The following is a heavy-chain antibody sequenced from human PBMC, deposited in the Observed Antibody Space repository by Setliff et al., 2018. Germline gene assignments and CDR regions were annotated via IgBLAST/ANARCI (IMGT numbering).Heavy chain of an antibody. D-gene: IGHD2-2*02. Sequence: PGGSLRLSCAASGFTFNYAWMHWVRQAPGKGLEWVGRSKSKTAGGAIDYAAPVKGRFTISRDDSKNTLYLQMSSLKTENTAMYYCTTDRAACSGSSCYNGFDVWGQGTMVT. CDR1: GFTFNYAW. J-gene: IGHJ3*01. V-gene: IGHV3-15*07. CDR3: TTDRAACSGSSCYNGFDV. CDR2: SKSKTAGGAI.